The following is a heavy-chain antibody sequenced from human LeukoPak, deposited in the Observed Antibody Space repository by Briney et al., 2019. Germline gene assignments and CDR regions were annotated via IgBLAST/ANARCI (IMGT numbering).Heavy chain of an antibody. Sequence: ASAKVSCKASGYTFTGYYMHWVRQAPGQGLEWMGWINPNSGGTNYAQKFQGWVTMTRDTSISTAYMELSRLRSDDTAVYYCARGTGGDSYYFDYWGQGTLVTVSS. V-gene: IGHV1-2*04. CDR1: GYTFTGYY. CDR2: INPNSGGT. D-gene: IGHD4-17*01. J-gene: IGHJ4*02. CDR3: ARGTGGDSYYFDY.